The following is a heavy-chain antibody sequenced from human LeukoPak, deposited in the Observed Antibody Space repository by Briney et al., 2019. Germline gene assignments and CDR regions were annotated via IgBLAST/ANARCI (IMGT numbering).Heavy chain of an antibody. CDR1: GYTFTSYY. CDR3: ARDQTDCSRTNCYNLHYGMDV. V-gene: IGHV1-46*01. J-gene: IGHJ6*02. CDR2: INPSGGST. Sequence: GASVKVSCKASGYTFTSYYMHWVRQAPGQGLEWMGIINPSGGSTSYAQKFKDRVTMTRDTSTSIVYMELSSLRSEDTAVCYCARDQTDCSRTNCYNLHYGMDVWGQGTTVTVSS. D-gene: IGHD2-2*02.